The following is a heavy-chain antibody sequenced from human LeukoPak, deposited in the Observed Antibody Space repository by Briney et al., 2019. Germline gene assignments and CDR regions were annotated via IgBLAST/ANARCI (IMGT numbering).Heavy chain of an antibody. CDR1: GFTFSSYS. D-gene: IGHD2-2*01. CDR2: ISSSSSYI. J-gene: IGHJ3*02. CDR3: ARGRGDIVVVPAAEPDAFDI. V-gene: IGHV3-21*01. Sequence: GGSLRLSCAASGFTFSSYSMNWVRQAPGKGPEWVSSISSSSSYIYYADSVKGRFTISRDNAKNSLYLQMNSLRAEDTAVYYCARGRGDIVVVPAAEPDAFDIWGQGTMVTVSS.